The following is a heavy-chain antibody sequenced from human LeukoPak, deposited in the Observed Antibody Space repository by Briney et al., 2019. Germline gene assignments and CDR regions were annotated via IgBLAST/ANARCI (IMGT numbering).Heavy chain of an antibody. V-gene: IGHV4-34*01. Sequence: PSETLSLTCAVYGGSFSGYYWSWIRQPPGKGLEWIGEINHSGSTNYNPSLKSRVTISVDTSKNQFSLKLSSVTAADTAVYYCARGRLTIFGVVITGFDYWGQGTLDTVSS. CDR2: INHSGST. J-gene: IGHJ4*02. CDR1: GGSFSGYY. D-gene: IGHD3-3*01. CDR3: ARGRLTIFGVVITGFDY.